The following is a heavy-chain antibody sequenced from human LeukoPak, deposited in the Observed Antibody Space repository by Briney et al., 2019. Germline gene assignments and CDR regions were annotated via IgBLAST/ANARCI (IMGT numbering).Heavy chain of an antibody. D-gene: IGHD3-10*01. V-gene: IGHV1-2*02. Sequence: ASVKVSCKASGCTFTGYYMHWVRQAPGQGLEWMGWINPNSGGTNYAQKFQGRVTMTRDTSISTAYMELSRLRSDDTAVYYCARVPVRGVIDYYYYMDVWGKGTTVTISS. CDR2: INPNSGGT. J-gene: IGHJ6*03. CDR1: GCTFTGYY. CDR3: ARVPVRGVIDYYYYMDV.